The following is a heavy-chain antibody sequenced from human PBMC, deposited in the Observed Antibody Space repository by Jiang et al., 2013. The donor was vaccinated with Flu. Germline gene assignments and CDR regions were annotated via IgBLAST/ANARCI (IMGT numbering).Heavy chain of an antibody. Sequence: VQLVESGGGLVQPGRSLRLSCAVSGFTFGDYAMHWVRQAPGKGLEWVSGISNNGGRTGYADSVKGRFTISRDNAKNSLYLRMNSLRVEDTALYYCAKVNDLWFGELGGFDIWGQGTMVTVSS. CDR3: AKVNDLWFGELGGFDI. V-gene: IGHV3-9*01. D-gene: IGHD3-10*01. J-gene: IGHJ3*02. CDR1: GFTFGDYA. CDR2: ISNNGGRT.